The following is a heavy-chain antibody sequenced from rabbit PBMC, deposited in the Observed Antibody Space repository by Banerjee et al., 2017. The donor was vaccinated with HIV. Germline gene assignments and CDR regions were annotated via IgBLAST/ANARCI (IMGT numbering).Heavy chain of an antibody. V-gene: IGHV1S45*01. J-gene: IGHJ4*01. CDR2: IYVSHDNT. Sequence: QQQLEESGGGLVKPGASLTLTCTASGFSFSNSYWICWVRQAPGKGLEWIACIYVSHDNTAYASWAKGRFTISKTSSTTVTLQMTSLTAADTATYFCARDGRYASDEFRNLWGPGTLVTVS. CDR3: ARDGRYASDEFRNL. D-gene: IGHD1-1*01. CDR1: GFSFSNSYW.